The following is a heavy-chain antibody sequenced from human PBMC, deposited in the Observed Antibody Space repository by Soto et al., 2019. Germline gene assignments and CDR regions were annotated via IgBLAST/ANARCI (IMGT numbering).Heavy chain of an antibody. V-gene: IGHV3-33*01. CDR3: ARHYGDYGECYFDY. D-gene: IGHD4-17*01. J-gene: IGHJ4*02. CDR2: IWYDGSNK. Sequence: QVQLVESGGGVVQPGRSLRLSCAASGFTFSSYGMHWVLQAPGKGLEWVAVIWYDGSNKYYADSVKGRFTISRDNSKNTLYLQLNILRADDTAVYYCARHYGDYGECYFDYWGQGTMVTVSS. CDR1: GFTFSSYG.